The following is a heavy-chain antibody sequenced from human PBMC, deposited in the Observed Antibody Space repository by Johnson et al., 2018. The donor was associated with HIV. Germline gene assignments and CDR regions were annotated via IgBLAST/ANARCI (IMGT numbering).Heavy chain of an antibody. V-gene: IGHV3-30*04. J-gene: IGHJ3*02. CDR2: ISYDGSNK. Sequence: VLLVESGGGVVQPGRSLRLSCAASGFTFSSYAMHWVRQAPGKGLEWVAVISYDGSNKYYADSVKGRFTISRDNSKNTLYLQMISLRGEDTAVCYCARDRREYSSSRWPDAFESWGQGTMVTVSS. D-gene: IGHD6-6*01. CDR3: ARDRREYSSSRWPDAFES. CDR1: GFTFSSYA.